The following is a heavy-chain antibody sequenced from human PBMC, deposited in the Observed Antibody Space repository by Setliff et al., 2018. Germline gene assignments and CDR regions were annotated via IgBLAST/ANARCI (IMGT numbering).Heavy chain of an antibody. V-gene: IGHV3-11*01. CDR1: GFTFSDHS. Sequence: LRLSCAASGFTFSDHSMTWIRQAPGKGPEWVAHIFRSSGSTYYADSVKGRFTISRDNAENSLYLQMNSLNADDTAVYYCARDPDTSSKVDVWGRGTLVTVSS. J-gene: IGHJ2*01. D-gene: IGHD5-18*01. CDR2: IFRSSGST. CDR3: ARDPDTSSKVDV.